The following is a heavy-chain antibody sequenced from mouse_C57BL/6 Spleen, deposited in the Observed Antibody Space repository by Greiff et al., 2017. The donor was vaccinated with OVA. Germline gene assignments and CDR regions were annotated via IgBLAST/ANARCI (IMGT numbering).Heavy chain of an antibody. J-gene: IGHJ3*01. CDR3: ARPDSSGTGFAY. CDR1: GYTFTSYW. D-gene: IGHD3-2*02. Sequence: VQLQQPGAELVKPGASVKLSCKASGYTFTSYWMQWVKQRPGQGLEWIGEIDPSDSYTNYNQKFKGKATLTVDTSSSTAYMQLSSLTSEDSAVYYCARPDSSGTGFAYWGQGTLVTVSA. CDR2: IDPSDSYT. V-gene: IGHV1-50*01.